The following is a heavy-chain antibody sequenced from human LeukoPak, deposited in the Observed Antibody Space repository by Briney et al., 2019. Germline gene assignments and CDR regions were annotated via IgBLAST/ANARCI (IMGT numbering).Heavy chain of an antibody. CDR3: AKVRLPLGYCSSTSCYGDYYYGMDV. CDR2: ISYDGSNK. V-gene: IGHV3-30*18. CDR1: GITFSSYG. Sequence: GTSLRLSCTASGITFSSYGMHWVRQAPGKGLEWVSVISYDGSNKYYADSVKGRFTISRDNSKNTLYLQMNSLRAEDTAVYYCAKVRLPLGYCSSTSCYGDYYYGMDVWGQGTTVTVSS. D-gene: IGHD2-2*01. J-gene: IGHJ6*02.